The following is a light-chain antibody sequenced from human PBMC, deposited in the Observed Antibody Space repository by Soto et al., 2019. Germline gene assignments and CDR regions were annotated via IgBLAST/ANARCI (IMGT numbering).Light chain of an antibody. CDR3: SSYTSSRTVV. J-gene: IGLJ3*02. Sequence: QSALTQPASVSGSPGQSITISCTGTSRDVGGYNYVCWYQQHPGKAPKLIIYDVSNRPSGVSNRFSGSKSGNTASLSISGLQAEDEADYYCSSYTSSRTVVFGGGTKLTVL. CDR1: SRDVGGYNY. CDR2: DVS. V-gene: IGLV2-14*01.